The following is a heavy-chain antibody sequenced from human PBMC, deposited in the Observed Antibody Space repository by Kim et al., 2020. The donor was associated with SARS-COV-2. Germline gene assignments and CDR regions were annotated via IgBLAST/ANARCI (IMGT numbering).Heavy chain of an antibody. V-gene: IGHV3-23*01. D-gene: IGHD4-17*01. Sequence: ADAVEGRFHISRDNAKNTVYLQLNSLRAGDTGVYYCAKGPLTTVVRRFDYWGQGTLVTVSS. CDR3: AKGPLTTVVRRFDY. J-gene: IGHJ4*02.